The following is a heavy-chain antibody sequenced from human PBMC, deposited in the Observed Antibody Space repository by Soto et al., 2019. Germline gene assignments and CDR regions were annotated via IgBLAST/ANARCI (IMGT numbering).Heavy chain of an antibody. CDR1: GYTFTSYD. D-gene: IGHD4-4*01. J-gene: IGHJ6*02. CDR3: ARATYSSDYYCMDV. Sequence: ASVKVSCKASGYTFTSYDINWVLQATGQGLEWMGWMNPNSGNTGYAQKFQGRVTMTRNTSISTAYMELSSLRSEDTAVYYCARATYSSDYYCMDVWGQGTTVTVSS. V-gene: IGHV1-8*01. CDR2: MNPNSGNT.